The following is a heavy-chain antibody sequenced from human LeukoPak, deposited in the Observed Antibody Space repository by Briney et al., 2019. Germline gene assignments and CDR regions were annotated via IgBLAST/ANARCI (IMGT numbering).Heavy chain of an antibody. CDR2: ISYDGSKK. Sequence: GGSLRLSCAASGFTFSSYGMHWVRQAPGKGLEWVAVISYDGSKKYDADSVKGRFTIPRDNSKNTLYLQMNSLRAEDTAVYYCAKGSGWYGSINFYFGMDVWGQGTTVTVSS. J-gene: IGHJ6*02. D-gene: IGHD6-19*01. CDR1: GFTFSSYG. V-gene: IGHV3-30*18. CDR3: AKGSGWYGSINFYFGMDV.